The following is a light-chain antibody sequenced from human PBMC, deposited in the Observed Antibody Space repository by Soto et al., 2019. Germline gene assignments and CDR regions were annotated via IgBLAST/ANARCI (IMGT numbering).Light chain of an antibody. Sequence: DIKMTQSASSLSSSVGDRVTITCQASHVMRNYLNWYRQKPGKAPELLIYYISTLEIGVPSRFGGSGSGTYFTFTITGLQPEDIGTYFCQQDEEIPYTFGQGTKLEI. J-gene: IGKJ2*01. CDR3: QQDEEIPYT. CDR1: HVMRNY. CDR2: YIS. V-gene: IGKV1-33*01.